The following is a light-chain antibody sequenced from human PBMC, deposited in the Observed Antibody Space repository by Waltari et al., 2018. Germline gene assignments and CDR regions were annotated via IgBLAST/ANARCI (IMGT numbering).Light chain of an antibody. CDR1: DSDVGAYDF. V-gene: IGLV2-14*01. J-gene: IGLJ1*01. CDR2: EVS. Sequence: QSALTQPASVSGSPGQSITISCSGTDSDVGAYDFVSWYQQHPGKAPHLIIYEVSNRPAGISNPFSAAQAGNTSSLTISGLQAEDEADYYCSSYTTSSAPGVFGTGTRVTVL. CDR3: SSYTTSSAPGV.